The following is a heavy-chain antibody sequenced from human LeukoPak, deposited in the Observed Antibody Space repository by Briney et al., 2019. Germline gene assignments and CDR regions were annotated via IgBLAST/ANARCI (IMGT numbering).Heavy chain of an antibody. CDR1: GGSISSGSYY. D-gene: IGHD6-13*01. J-gene: IGHJ4*02. CDR3: ARDLGYSSSWYTKLYFDY. V-gene: IGHV4-61*02. Sequence: SETLSLTCTVSGGSISSGSYYWSWIRQPAGKGLEWIGRIYTSGSTNYNPSLKSRVTISVDTSKNQFSLKLSSVTAADTAVYYCARDLGYSSSWYTKLYFDYWGQGTLVTVSS. CDR2: IYTSGST.